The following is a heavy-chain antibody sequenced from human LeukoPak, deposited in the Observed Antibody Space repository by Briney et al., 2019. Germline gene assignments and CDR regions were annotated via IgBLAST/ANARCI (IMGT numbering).Heavy chain of an antibody. Sequence: SQTLSLTCSISWHSVSINIAAWNWIRQSPSRGLLGLGRTYYRQIQYNYHAVSVKSRITINPDTAKNQFSLQLNSVTPEDTAVYYCARGVGLTGFDYWGQGILVTVSS. CDR1: WHSVSINIAA. J-gene: IGHJ4*02. V-gene: IGHV6-1*01. D-gene: IGHD7-27*01. CDR2: TYYRQIQYN. CDR3: ARGVGLTGFDY.